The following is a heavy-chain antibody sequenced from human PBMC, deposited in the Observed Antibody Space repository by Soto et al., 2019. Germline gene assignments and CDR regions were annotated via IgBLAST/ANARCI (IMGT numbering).Heavy chain of an antibody. D-gene: IGHD3-22*01. CDR3: AKDLSSGYYYNNWFDP. CDR2: ISGSGGST. Sequence: GGSLRLSCAASGFTFSSYAMSWVRQAPGKGLEWVSAISGSGGSTYYADSVKGRFTISRDNSKNTQKLQMNSLRAEDTAVYYWAKDLSSGYYYNNWFDPWGQGTLVTVSS. J-gene: IGHJ5*02. V-gene: IGHV3-23*01. CDR1: GFTFSSYA.